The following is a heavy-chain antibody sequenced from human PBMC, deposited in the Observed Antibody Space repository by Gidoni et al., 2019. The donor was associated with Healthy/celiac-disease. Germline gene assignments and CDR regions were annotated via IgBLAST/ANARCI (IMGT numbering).Heavy chain of an antibody. Sequence: EVQLVESGGGLVQPGGSLRLSCAASGFTFSRYSMNWVRQAQGKGLEWVSYISSSSSTIYYADSVKGRFTISRDNAKNSLYLQMNSLRDEDTAVYYCARDRSSGYYPVDYYYMDVWGKGTTVTVSS. J-gene: IGHJ6*03. V-gene: IGHV3-48*02. CDR2: ISSSSSTI. CDR1: GFTFSRYS. CDR3: ARDRSSGYYPVDYYYMDV. D-gene: IGHD3-22*01.